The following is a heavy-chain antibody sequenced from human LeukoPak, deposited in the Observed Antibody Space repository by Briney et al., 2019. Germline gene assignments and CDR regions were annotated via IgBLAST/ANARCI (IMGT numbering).Heavy chain of an antibody. V-gene: IGHV3-48*03. CDR2: ISSSGSTI. D-gene: IGHD3-10*02. J-gene: IGHJ6*04. CDR3: AELGITMIGGV. CDR1: GFTFSGSA. Sequence: QTGGSLRLSCAACGFTFSGSAMHWVRQAPGKGLEWVSYISSSGSTIYYADSVKGRFTISRDNAKNSLYLQMNSLRAEDTAVYYCAELGITMIGGVWGKGTTVTISS.